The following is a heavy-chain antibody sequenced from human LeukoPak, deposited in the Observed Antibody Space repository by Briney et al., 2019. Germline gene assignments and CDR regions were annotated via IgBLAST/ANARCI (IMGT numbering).Heavy chain of an antibody. J-gene: IGHJ4*02. CDR2: IYYSGST. V-gene: IGHV4-39*07. Sequence: SETLSLTCTVSGGSISSSSYYWGWIRQPPGKGLEWIGSIYYSGSTYYNPSLKSRVTISVDTSKNQFSLKLSSVTAADTAVYYCARASLAGNLDYWGQGTLVTVSS. CDR3: ARASLAGNLDY. CDR1: GGSISSSSYY. D-gene: IGHD6-19*01.